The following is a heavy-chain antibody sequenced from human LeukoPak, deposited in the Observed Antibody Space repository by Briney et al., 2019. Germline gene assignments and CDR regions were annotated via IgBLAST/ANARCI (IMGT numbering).Heavy chain of an antibody. CDR1: GFTFSNYG. CDR2: ITGNGGTT. CDR3: ARGADGVSSNSRGWFDP. D-gene: IGHD2-15*01. V-gene: IGHV3-23*01. Sequence: GGSLRLSCAASGFTFSNYGMNWVRQAPGKGLEWVSGITGNGGTTYYADSVKGRFTISRDNSKNTLYLQMNSLRAEDTAVYSCARGADGVSSNSRGWFDPWGQGTLVTVSS. J-gene: IGHJ5*02.